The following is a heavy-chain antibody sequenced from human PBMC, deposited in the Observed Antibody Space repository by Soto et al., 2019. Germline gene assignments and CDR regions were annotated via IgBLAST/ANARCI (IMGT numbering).Heavy chain of an antibody. Sequence: KPSETLSLTCAVYGGSFSGYYWSWIRQPPGKGLEWIGEINHSGSTNYNPSLKSRVTISVDTSKNQFSLKLSSVTAADTAVYYCAWGQGYYYYGMDVWGQGTTVTVSS. CDR2: INHSGST. CDR3: AWGQGYYYYGMDV. D-gene: IGHD3-16*01. J-gene: IGHJ6*02. V-gene: IGHV4-34*01. CDR1: GGSFSGYY.